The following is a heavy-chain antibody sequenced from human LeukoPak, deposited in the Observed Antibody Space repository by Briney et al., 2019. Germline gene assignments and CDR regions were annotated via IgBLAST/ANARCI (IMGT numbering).Heavy chain of an antibody. CDR3: ARGPNYPSPSPFDY. Sequence: SETLSLTCTVSGGSISSYYWSWIRQPPGKGLEWIGYIYYSGSTDYNPSLKSRVTISGDTSKNQFSLKLSSLTAADTAMYYCARGPNYPSPSPFDYWGXXXLVTVSS. V-gene: IGHV4-59*08. CDR2: IYYSGST. D-gene: IGHD5-24*01. J-gene: IGHJ4*01. CDR1: GGSISSYY.